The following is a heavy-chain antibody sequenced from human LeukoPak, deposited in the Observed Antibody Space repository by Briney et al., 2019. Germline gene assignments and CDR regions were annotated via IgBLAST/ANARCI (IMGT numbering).Heavy chain of an antibody. V-gene: IGHV4-34*01. D-gene: IGHD4-23*01. CDR1: GGSISSYY. J-gene: IGHJ4*02. CDR3: ARDLLNEGNHLDY. Sequence: SETLSLTCTVSGGSISSYYWSWIRQPPGKGLEWIGEINHSGSTNYNPSLKSRVTISVDTSKNQFSLKLSSVTAADTAVYYCARDLLNEGNHLDYWGQGTLVTVSS. CDR2: INHSGST.